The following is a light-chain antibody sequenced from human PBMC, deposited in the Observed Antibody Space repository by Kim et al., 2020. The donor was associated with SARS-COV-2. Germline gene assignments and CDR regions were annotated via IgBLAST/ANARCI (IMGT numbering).Light chain of an antibody. Sequence: AFGQTSRITCQGDSLRSLYTTWYQQKPRQAPILGIYGKNNPPSGIPDRFAGSASGDTASLTIPWAQAEDEACCFCNSRENTGDHVVFGGGTQLTVL. CDR1: SLRSLY. J-gene: IGLJ3*02. CDR3: NSRENTGDHVV. V-gene: IGLV3-19*01. CDR2: GKN.